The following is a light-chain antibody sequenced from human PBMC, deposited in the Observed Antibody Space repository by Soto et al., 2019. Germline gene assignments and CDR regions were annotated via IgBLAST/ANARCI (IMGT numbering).Light chain of an antibody. Sequence: DIVMAQSPESLAVFVGEMATINCKSSQSVLYGSNNNNYIAWYQQKPGQPPQLLIYLATNRESSVPHRCSGRGSVTEFNRHIRVFQAEAVAVYYYHQYYITPWTFGQG. CDR1: QSVLYGSNNNNY. J-gene: IGKJ1*01. CDR3: HQYYITPWT. CDR2: LAT. V-gene: IGKV4-1*01.